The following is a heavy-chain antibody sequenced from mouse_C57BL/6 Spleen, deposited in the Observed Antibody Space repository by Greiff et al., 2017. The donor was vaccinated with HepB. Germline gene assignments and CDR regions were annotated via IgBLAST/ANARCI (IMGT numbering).Heavy chain of an antibody. J-gene: IGHJ2*01. V-gene: IGHV3-6*01. CDR1: GYSITSGYY. CDR3: AREVDYDGDYFDY. D-gene: IGHD2-4*01. CDR2: ISYDGSN. Sequence: VQLQQSGPGLVKPSQSLSLTCSVTGYSITSGYYWNWIRQFPGNKLEWMGYISYDGSNNYNPSLKNRISITRDTSKNQFFLKLNSVTTEDTATYYCAREVDYDGDYFDYWGQGTTLTVSS.